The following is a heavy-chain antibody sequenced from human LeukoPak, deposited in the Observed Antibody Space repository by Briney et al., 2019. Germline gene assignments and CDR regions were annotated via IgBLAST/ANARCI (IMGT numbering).Heavy chain of an antibody. J-gene: IGHJ4*02. Sequence: GGSLRLSCAASGFTFSTHDVNWVRQAPGKGLEWGSFINSRSSTIYYADSVKGRFTISRDNAKNSLYLQMNSLRAEDTAVYYCTSHTGTGDAFRPFHIWGQGTLVTVSS. D-gene: IGHD2-21*02. V-gene: IGHV3-48*04. CDR3: TSHTGTGDAFRPFHI. CDR2: INSRSSTI. CDR1: GFTFSTHD.